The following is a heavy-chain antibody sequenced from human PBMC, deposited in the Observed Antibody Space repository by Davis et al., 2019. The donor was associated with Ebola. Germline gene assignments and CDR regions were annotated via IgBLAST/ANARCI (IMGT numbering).Heavy chain of an antibody. CDR1: GGSFSGYY. Sequence: SETLSLTCAVYGGSFSGYYWSWIRQPPGKGLEWIGEINHSGSTNYNPSLKSRVTISVDTSKNQFSLKLSSVTAADTAVYYCARGRTTDLYNWFDPWGQGTLVTVSS. J-gene: IGHJ5*02. CDR2: INHSGST. CDR3: ARGRTTDLYNWFDP. V-gene: IGHV4-34*01. D-gene: IGHD1-7*01.